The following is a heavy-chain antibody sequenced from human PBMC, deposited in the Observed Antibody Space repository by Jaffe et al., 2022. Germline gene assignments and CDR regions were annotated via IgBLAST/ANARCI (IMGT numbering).Heavy chain of an antibody. Sequence: EVQLVQSGAEVKKPGESLKISCKGSGYSFTSYWIGWVRQMPGKGLEWMGIIYPGDSDTRYSPSFQGQVTISADKSISTAYLQWSSLKASDTAMYYCVRVLYSSGWDEVGYFDYWGQGTLVTVSS. V-gene: IGHV5-51*03. CDR2: IYPGDSDT. J-gene: IGHJ4*02. D-gene: IGHD6-19*01. CDR1: GYSFTSYW. CDR3: VRVLYSSGWDEVGYFDY.